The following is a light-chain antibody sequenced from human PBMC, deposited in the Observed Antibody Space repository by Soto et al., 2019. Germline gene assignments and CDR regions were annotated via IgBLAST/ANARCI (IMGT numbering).Light chain of an antibody. Sequence: EIVMTQSPATLSVSPGERATLSCRASQSISSNLAWYQQKPGQAPRLLISGASTRATGIPARFSGSGSGKEFTLTISSLQSEDFAVYYCQQYNDWPWTFGQGTKVEVK. CDR3: QQYNDWPWT. V-gene: IGKV3-15*01. CDR2: GAS. J-gene: IGKJ1*01. CDR1: QSISSN.